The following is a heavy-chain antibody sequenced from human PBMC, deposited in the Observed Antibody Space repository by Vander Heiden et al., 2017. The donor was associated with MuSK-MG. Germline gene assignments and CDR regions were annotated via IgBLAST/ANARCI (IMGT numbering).Heavy chain of an antibody. V-gene: IGHV5-51*01. CDR2: IYPGDSDT. Sequence: EVQLVQSGAEVKKPGASLKISCKGSGYSFTSYWIGWVRQMPGKGLEWMGIIYPGDSDTRYSPSFQGQVTISADKSISTAYLQWSSLKASDTAMYYCASSQSSGYSFLSDYYFDYWGQGTLVTVSS. CDR1: GYSFTSYW. J-gene: IGHJ4*02. CDR3: ASSQSSGYSFLSDYYFDY. D-gene: IGHD3-22*01.